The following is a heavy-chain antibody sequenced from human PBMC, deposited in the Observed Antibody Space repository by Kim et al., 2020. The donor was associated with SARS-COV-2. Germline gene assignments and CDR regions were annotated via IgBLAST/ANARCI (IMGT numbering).Heavy chain of an antibody. CDR1: GFTFSSYG. CDR2: ISYDGNSK. Sequence: GGSLRLSCAASGFTFSSYGIHWVRQAPGKGLEWVALISYDGNSKYYIDSVKGRFTISRDNSMTTLSLQMNSLRVEDTAVYYCARGRRGIAAADYYFDCWGQGTLVTVSS. V-gene: IGHV3-33*05. J-gene: IGHJ4*02. CDR3: ARGRRGIAAADYYFDC. D-gene: IGHD6-13*01.